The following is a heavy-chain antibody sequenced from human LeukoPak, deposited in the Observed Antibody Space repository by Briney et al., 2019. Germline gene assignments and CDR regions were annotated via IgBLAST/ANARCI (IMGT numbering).Heavy chain of an antibody. CDR2: IYYIVST. Sequence: SDTLSLTGTVSGGSISSSSYYWGWIRQPPGKGLEWIGSIYYIVSTYYNPSLKSRVTISVDTSKIQFSRKLSSVTAADTAVYYCARQGSLRGYWGQGTLVTVSS. CDR1: GGSISSSSYY. CDR3: ARQGSLRGY. D-gene: IGHD3-3*01. J-gene: IGHJ4*02. V-gene: IGHV4-39*01.